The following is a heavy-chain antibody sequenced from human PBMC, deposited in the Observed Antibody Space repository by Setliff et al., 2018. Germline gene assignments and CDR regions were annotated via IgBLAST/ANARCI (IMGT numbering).Heavy chain of an antibody. Sequence: LRLSCAASGFTFSNFAMHWLRQAPGKGLEWVAVISYDRSNKNYADSVKGRFTISRDNSKNTLFLQMNSLRAEDTAVYYCARGVYYDILTGHYRRLPPDYWGQGTLVTVSS. V-gene: IGHV3-30-3*01. CDR2: ISYDRSNK. D-gene: IGHD3-9*01. CDR3: ARGVYYDILTGHYRRLPPDY. CDR1: GFTFSNFA. J-gene: IGHJ4*02.